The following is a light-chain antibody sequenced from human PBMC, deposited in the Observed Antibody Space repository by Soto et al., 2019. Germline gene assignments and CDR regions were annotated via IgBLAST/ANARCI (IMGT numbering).Light chain of an antibody. CDR2: ANN. CDR3: QSYDSSLSGWV. V-gene: IGLV1-40*01. J-gene: IGLJ3*02. Sequence: QSVLTQPPSVSGAPGQRVTISCTGNSSNIGAYYYVHWYQQLPGKAPKVLIYANNNRPSGVPDRFSGSRSGTSASLAITGLQAEDEADYYCQSYDSSLSGWVFGGGTKLTVL. CDR1: SSNIGAYYY.